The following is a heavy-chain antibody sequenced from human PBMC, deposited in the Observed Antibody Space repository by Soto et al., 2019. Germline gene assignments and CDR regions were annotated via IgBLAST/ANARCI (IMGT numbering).Heavy chain of an antibody. CDR1: GFTFSSYA. Sequence: GRSLRLSCAASGFTFSSYAMSWVRQAPGKGLEWVSAISGSGGSTYYADSVKGRFTISRDNSKNTLSLQMNSLRAEDTAVYYCAKDPDSRGLGPLGQGTLVTVSS. CDR2: ISGSGGST. CDR3: AKDPDSRGLGP. J-gene: IGHJ5*02. V-gene: IGHV3-23*01. D-gene: IGHD6-19*01.